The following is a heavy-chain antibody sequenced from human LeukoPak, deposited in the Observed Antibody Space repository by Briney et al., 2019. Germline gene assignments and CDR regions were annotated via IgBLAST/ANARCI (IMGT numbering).Heavy chain of an antibody. CDR3: ARGRNIVATIIGY. V-gene: IGHV1-8*02. J-gene: IGHJ4*02. CDR2: MNPNSGNT. D-gene: IGHD5-12*01. CDR1: GYTFTGYY. Sequence: GASVKVSCKASGYTFTGYYMHWVRQAPGQGLEWMGWMNPNSGNTGYAQKFQGRVTMTRNTSISTAYMELSSLRSEDTAVYYCARGRNIVATIIGYWGQGTLVTVSS.